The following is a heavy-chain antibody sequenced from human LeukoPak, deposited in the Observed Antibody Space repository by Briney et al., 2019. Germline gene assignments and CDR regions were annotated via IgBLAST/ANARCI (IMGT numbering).Heavy chain of an antibody. V-gene: IGHV4-39*01. CDR2: IYYSGST. Sequence: SETLSLTCTVSGGSISSSSYYWGWIRQSPGKGLEWIGSIYYSGSTYYNPSLKSRVTISVDTSKNQFSLKLSSMTAADTAVYYCARHRRGSYAGYFDYWGQGTLVTVSS. CDR3: ARHRRGSYAGYFDY. J-gene: IGHJ4*02. D-gene: IGHD1-26*01. CDR1: GGSISSSSYY.